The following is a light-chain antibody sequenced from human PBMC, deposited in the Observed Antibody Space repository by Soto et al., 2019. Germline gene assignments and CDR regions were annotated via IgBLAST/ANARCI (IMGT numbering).Light chain of an antibody. Sequence: QSVLTQPAFVSGSPGQSITISCTGTRSDVGGYEFVSWYQQHPGKAPKLRIYDVSNRPSGVSDRFSGSKSGNTASLTISGLQADDEADYYCSSYVSSSTYVFGTGTQLTVL. CDR3: SSYVSSSTYV. CDR2: DVS. J-gene: IGLJ1*01. V-gene: IGLV2-14*03. CDR1: RSDVGGYEF.